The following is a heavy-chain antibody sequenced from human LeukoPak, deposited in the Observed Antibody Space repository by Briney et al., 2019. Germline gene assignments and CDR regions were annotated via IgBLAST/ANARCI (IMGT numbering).Heavy chain of an antibody. CDR2: ISGSGGST. V-gene: IGHV3-23*01. D-gene: IGHD1-1*01. CDR1: GFTFSSYA. CDR3: AKLMRSYNWNDFDY. J-gene: IGHJ4*02. Sequence: GGSLRLSCAASGFTFSSYAMSWVRQPPGKGREWVSAISGSGGSTYYADSVKGRFTISTDNSKNTLYLQMNSLRAEDTAVYYCAKLMRSYNWNDFDYWGQGTLVTVSS.